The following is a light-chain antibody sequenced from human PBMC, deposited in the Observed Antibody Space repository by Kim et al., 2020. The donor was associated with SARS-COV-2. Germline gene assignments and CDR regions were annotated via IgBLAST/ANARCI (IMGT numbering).Light chain of an antibody. V-gene: IGLV3-1*01. J-gene: IGLJ2*01. CDR1: KLGDKY. CDR3: QAWDSSTVV. Sequence: VSPGQTASITCSGDKLGDKYACWYQQKPGQSPVLLIYQDSKRPSGIPERFSSSNSGNTATLTISGTQAVDEADYYCQAWDSSTVVFGGGTQLTVL. CDR2: QDS.